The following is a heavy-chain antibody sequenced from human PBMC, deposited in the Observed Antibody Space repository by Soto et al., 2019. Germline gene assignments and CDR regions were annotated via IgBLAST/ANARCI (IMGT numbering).Heavy chain of an antibody. J-gene: IGHJ2*01. CDR1: NFSISSSYY. CDR2: IYRSGTT. CDR3: ARKSSGKHYSLFNY. V-gene: IGHV4-38-2*01. D-gene: IGHD6-19*01. Sequence: SETLSLTCVVSNFSISSSYYWGWIRQSPGKGLEWIASIYRSGTTSYNPSLKSRVTISVDPSKNQFSLMLTAVTAANTAGYYLARKSSGKHYSLFNYRGR.